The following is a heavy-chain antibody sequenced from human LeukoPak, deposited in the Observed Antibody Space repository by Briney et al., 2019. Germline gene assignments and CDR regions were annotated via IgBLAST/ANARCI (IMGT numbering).Heavy chain of an antibody. CDR2: IYPGDSDT. Sequence: GESLKISCKGSGYSFTSYWIGWVRQMPGKGLEWMGIIYPGDSDTRYSPSFQGQVTISADKSISTAYLQWSSLKASDTAMYYCARAGREAVLGLYFDYWGQGTLVTVSS. CDR3: ARAGREAVLGLYFDY. CDR1: GYSFTSYW. V-gene: IGHV5-51*01. J-gene: IGHJ4*02. D-gene: IGHD2-8*01.